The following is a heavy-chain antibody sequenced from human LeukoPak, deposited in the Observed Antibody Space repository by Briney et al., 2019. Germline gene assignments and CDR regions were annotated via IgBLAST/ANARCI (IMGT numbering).Heavy chain of an antibody. Sequence: PSETLSLTCTVSGGSISSYYWSWIRQPPGKGLEWIGRIYTSGSTNYNPSLKSRVTMSVDTSKNHFPLKLSSVTAADTAVYYCAREDPPGYSSSWYVDYYYYMDVWGKGTTVTVSS. J-gene: IGHJ6*03. CDR3: AREDPPGYSSSWYVDYYYYMDV. CDR1: GGSISSYY. V-gene: IGHV4-4*07. CDR2: IYTSGST. D-gene: IGHD6-13*01.